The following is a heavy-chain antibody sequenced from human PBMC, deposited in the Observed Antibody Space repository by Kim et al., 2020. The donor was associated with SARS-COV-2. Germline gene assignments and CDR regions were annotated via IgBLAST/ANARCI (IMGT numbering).Heavy chain of an antibody. J-gene: IGHJ4*02. CDR1: GFTFSDHY. CDR2: TRNKANSYTT. Sequence: GGSLRLSCAASGFTFSDHYMDWVRQAPGKGLEWVGRTRNKANSYTTEYAASVKGRFTISRDDSKNSLYLQMNSLKTEDTAVYYCTRGPYYFDYWGQGTLVPLSS. V-gene: IGHV3-72*01. CDR3: TRGPYYFDY.